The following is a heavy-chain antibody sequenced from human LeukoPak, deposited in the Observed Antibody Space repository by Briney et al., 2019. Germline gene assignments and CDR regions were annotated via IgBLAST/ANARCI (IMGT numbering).Heavy chain of an antibody. CDR2: ISSSSSYI. V-gene: IGHV3-21*01. J-gene: IGHJ4*02. D-gene: IGHD6-13*01. CDR1: GFTFSSYS. Sequence: GGSLRLSSAASGFTFSSYSMNWVRQAPGKGLEWVSSISSSSSYIYYADSVKGRFTISRDNAKNSLYLQMNSLRAEDTAVYYCASPRYSSSWYYFDYWGQGTLVTVSS. CDR3: ASPRYSSSWYYFDY.